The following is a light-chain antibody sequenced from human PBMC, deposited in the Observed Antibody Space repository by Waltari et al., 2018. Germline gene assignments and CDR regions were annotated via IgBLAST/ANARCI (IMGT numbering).Light chain of an antibody. CDR3: CSYAGHDLVV. J-gene: IGLJ2*01. CDR1: GREVGGYNL. Sequence: QSALTQPASVSGSPGQSVTISCSGTGREVGGYNLGAWYQHHPGQAPKVVIYEGNRRPSGVSDRFSASQSANTASLTISGLQAEDEAHYYCCSYAGHDLVVFGGGTKVTVL. V-gene: IGLV2-23*01. CDR2: EGN.